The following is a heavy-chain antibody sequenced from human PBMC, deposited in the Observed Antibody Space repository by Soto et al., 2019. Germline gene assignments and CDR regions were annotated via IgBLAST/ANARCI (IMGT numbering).Heavy chain of an antibody. V-gene: IGHV1-18*01. CDR3: ARDPPPPDY. CDR1: GFTFASYA. Sequence: QVQLVQSGAEVKKPGASVKVSCKASGFTFASYAICWMRQAPGQGLEWMGWINAYNGNTHYAQKLQGRVTLTTDTSTSTAYMELRSLRSDDTAVYYCARDPPPPDYWGQGTLVTVSS. J-gene: IGHJ4*02. CDR2: INAYNGNT.